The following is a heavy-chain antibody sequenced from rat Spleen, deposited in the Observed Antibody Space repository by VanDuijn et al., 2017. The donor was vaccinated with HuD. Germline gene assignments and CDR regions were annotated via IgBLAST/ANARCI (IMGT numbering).Heavy chain of an antibody. CDR1: EFTFSDYN. CDR3: ARPSYGFPFAY. J-gene: IGHJ3*01. D-gene: IGHD1-3*01. CDR2: ITYDGSGT. Sequence: EVQLVESGGGLVQPGRSMKLSCAASEFTFSDYNMAWVRQAPKKGLEWVATITYDGSGTYYRDSVKGRFTISRDNAKSTLYLQMDSLRSEDTATYYCARPSYGFPFAYWGQGTLVTVSS. V-gene: IGHV5-7*01.